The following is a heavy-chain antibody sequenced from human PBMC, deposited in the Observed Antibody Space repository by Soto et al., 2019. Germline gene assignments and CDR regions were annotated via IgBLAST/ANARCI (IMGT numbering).Heavy chain of an antibody. D-gene: IGHD2-15*01. CDR3: TTEARGYCSGGSCYAIDY. Sequence: PGGTLRLSCAVSGFTFSHAWMSWVRQAPGKGLEWVGRIKSNTGGGTTAYAAPVKGRFTISRDDSKNTHYLQMNSLKTEDAAMYYCTTEARGYCSGGSCYAIDYWGQGNLVTVSS. CDR2: IKSNTGGGTT. CDR1: GFTFSHAW. J-gene: IGHJ4*02. V-gene: IGHV3-15*01.